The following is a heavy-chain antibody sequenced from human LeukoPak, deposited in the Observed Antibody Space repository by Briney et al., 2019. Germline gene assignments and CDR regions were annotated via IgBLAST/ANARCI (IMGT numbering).Heavy chain of an antibody. V-gene: IGHV3-73*01. Sequence: PGGSLRLSCAASGFTFSGSAMHWVRQASGKGLEWVGRIRSKANSYATAYAASVKGRFTISRDDSKNTAYLQMNSLRAEDTAVYYCAKYGRPTAAGTFGYWGQGTLVTVSS. CDR1: GFTFSGSA. D-gene: IGHD6-13*01. CDR3: AKYGRPTAAGTFGY. J-gene: IGHJ4*02. CDR2: IRSKANSYAT.